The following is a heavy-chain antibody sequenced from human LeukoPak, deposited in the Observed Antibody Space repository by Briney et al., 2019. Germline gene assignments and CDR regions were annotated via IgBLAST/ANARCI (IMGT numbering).Heavy chain of an antibody. CDR2: ISAYNGNT. CDR3: ARGGQYSSSWYDAFDI. D-gene: IGHD6-13*01. Sequence: ASVKVSRKXSGYTFTSYGISWVRQAPGQGLEWMGWISAYNGNTNYAQKLQGRVTMTTDTSTSTAYMELRSLRSDDTAVYYCARGGQYSSSWYDAFDIWGQGTMVTVSS. J-gene: IGHJ3*02. CDR1: GYTFTSYG. V-gene: IGHV1-18*01.